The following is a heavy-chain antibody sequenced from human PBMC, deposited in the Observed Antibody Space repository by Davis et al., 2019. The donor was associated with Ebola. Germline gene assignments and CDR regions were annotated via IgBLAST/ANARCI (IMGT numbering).Heavy chain of an antibody. Sequence: ASVKVSCKASGYTFTSYDINWVRQATGQGLEWMGWMNPNSGNTGYAQKFQGRVTMTRDTSISTAYMELSRLRSDDTAVYYCALVLMVYGGWFDPWGQGTLVTVSS. V-gene: IGHV1-8*01. CDR1: GYTFTSYD. D-gene: IGHD2-8*01. CDR2: MNPNSGNT. J-gene: IGHJ5*02. CDR3: ALVLMVYGGWFDP.